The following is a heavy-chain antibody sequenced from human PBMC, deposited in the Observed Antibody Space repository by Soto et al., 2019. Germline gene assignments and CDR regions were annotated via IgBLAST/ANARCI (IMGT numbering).Heavy chain of an antibody. V-gene: IGHV3-20*04. Sequence: GGSLRLSCAASGFTFDDYGMSWVRQAPGKGLEWVSGINWNGGSTGYADSVKGRFTISRDNAKNSLYLQMNSLRAEDTALYYCAKPTYSSSWSPFDYWGQGTLVTVSS. D-gene: IGHD6-13*01. CDR2: INWNGGST. CDR1: GFTFDDYG. CDR3: AKPTYSSSWSPFDY. J-gene: IGHJ4*02.